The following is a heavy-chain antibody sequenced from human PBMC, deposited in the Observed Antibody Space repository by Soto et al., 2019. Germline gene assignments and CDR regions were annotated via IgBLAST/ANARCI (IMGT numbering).Heavy chain of an antibody. CDR3: ARERPNYSGYDLPSNPNWFDP. CDR1: GGSISSSSYY. V-gene: IGHV4-39*02. J-gene: IGHJ5*02. CDR2: IYYSGST. D-gene: IGHD5-12*01. Sequence: SETLSLTCTVSGGSISSSSYYWGWIRQPPGKGLEWIGSIYYSGSTYYNPSLKSRVTISVDTSKNQFSLKLSSVTAADTAVYYCARERPNYSGYDLPSNPNWFDPWGQGTLVTVSS.